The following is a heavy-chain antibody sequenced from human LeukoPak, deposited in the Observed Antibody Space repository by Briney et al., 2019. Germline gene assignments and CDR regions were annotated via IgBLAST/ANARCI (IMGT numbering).Heavy chain of an antibody. CDR1: GGSISRYY. J-gene: IGHJ6*02. CDR3: AVTVLRFLERHRDGMDV. Sequence: SETLSLTCTVSGGSISRYYWSWIRQPAGKGLEWIGRIYTSGSTNYNPSLKSRVTMSVATSKTQFSLQLSSVTAANTAVYYCAVTVLRFLERHRDGMDVWGQGTTVTVSS. D-gene: IGHD3-3*01. V-gene: IGHV4-4*07. CDR2: IYTSGST.